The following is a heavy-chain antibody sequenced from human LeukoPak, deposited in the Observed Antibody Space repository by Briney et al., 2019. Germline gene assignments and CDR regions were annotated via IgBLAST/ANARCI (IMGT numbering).Heavy chain of an antibody. D-gene: IGHD3-10*01. V-gene: IGHV1-69*04. CDR1: GGTFSYSG. Sequence: GSSVKVSCKASGGTFSYSGISWVRQAPGQGLEWMGRIIPILDVTYYAQKFQGRVTITADKSTSTSYMELSSLRSEDRAVYYCARIVGIASRGYFDYWGQGTLVTVSS. CDR2: IIPILDVT. CDR3: ARIVGIASRGYFDY. J-gene: IGHJ4*02.